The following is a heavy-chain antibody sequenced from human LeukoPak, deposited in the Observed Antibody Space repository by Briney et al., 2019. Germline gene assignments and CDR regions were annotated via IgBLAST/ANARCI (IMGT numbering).Heavy chain of an antibody. Sequence: AGGSLRLSCAASGFTFSTYGMHWVRQAPGKGLEWVAVVWYDGSNIHYVDSVKGRFTISRDNSKSTLYLQMNSLTAEDTAVYYCARGGYSGTYFFDYWGQGTLVTVSS. V-gene: IGHV3-33*01. CDR3: ARGGYSGTYFFDY. CDR2: VWYDGSNI. D-gene: IGHD1-26*01. J-gene: IGHJ4*02. CDR1: GFTFSTYG.